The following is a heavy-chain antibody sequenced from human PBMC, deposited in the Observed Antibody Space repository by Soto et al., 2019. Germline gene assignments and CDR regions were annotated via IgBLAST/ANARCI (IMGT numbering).Heavy chain of an antibody. Sequence: QVQLVQSGAEVKKPGASVRVSCKASGYTFTSYYIHWVRQAPGQGREWMGVINPSAGSASNAQKFQGRVTMTRDTSTSTVYMELSGLRSEDMAVYSCARSPTNYYYMDVWGKGTTVTVSS. J-gene: IGHJ6*03. CDR3: ARSPTNYYYMDV. CDR2: INPSAGSA. CDR1: GYTFTSYY. V-gene: IGHV1-46*01.